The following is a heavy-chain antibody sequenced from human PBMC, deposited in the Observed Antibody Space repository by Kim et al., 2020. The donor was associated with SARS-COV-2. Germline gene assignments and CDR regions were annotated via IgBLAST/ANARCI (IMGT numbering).Heavy chain of an antibody. CDR3: ARETPIERYSTGMDV. CDR1: GYTFTSYG. D-gene: IGHD1-1*01. J-gene: IGHJ6*02. V-gene: IGHV1-18*01. CDR2: ISAYNGNT. Sequence: ASVKVSCKASGYTFTSYGISWVRQAPGQGLEWMGWISAYNGNTNYAQKLQGRVTMTTDTSTSTAYMELRSLRSDDTAVYYCARETPIERYSTGMDVWGQGTTVTVSS.